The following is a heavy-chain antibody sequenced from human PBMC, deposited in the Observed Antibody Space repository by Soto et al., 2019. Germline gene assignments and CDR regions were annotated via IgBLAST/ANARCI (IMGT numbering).Heavy chain of an antibody. CDR2: ISWNSRSI. Sequence: LRLSCAASGFTFDDYAMHWVRQAPGKGLEWVSGISWNSRSIGYADSVKGRFTISRDNAKNSLYLQMDSLRAEDTALYYCAKDMLSYDSSGYTAGFDYWGPGTRVTVSS. V-gene: IGHV3-9*01. CDR3: AKDMLSYDSSGYTAGFDY. D-gene: IGHD3-22*01. CDR1: GFTFDDYA. J-gene: IGHJ4*02.